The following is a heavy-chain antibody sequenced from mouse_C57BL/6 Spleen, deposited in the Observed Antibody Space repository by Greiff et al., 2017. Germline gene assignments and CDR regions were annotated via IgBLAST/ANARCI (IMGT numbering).Heavy chain of an antibody. J-gene: IGHJ4*01. CDR2: IWSGGNT. V-gene: IGHV2-2*01. CDR3: ARFGVPRRLYAMDY. D-gene: IGHD3-2*02. Sequence: VQLQQSGPGLVQPSQSLSITCTVSGFSLTSYGVHWVRQSPGKGLEWLGVIWSGGNTDYNAAFISRLSISKDNSKSQVFFKMNSLQADDTPIYYCARFGVPRRLYAMDYWGQGTSVTVSS. CDR1: GFSLTSYG.